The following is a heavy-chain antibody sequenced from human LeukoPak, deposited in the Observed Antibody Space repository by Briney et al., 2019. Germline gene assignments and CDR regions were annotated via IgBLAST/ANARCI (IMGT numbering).Heavy chain of an antibody. V-gene: IGHV3-48*01. CDR2: ISSSSSTI. CDR1: GFTFSTYR. CDR3: ARGYYDSSGYYFDAFDI. J-gene: IGHJ3*02. D-gene: IGHD3-22*01. Sequence: GGSLRLSCAASGFTFSTYRMNWVRQAPGKGLEWVSYISSSSSTIYYADSVKGRFTISRDNSKNTLYLQMNSLRAEDTAVYYCARGYYDSSGYYFDAFDIWGQGTMVTVSS.